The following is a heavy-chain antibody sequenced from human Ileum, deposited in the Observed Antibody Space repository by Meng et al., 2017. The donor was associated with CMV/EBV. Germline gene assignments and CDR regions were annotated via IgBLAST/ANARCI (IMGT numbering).Heavy chain of an antibody. CDR2: IGYDGNGK. D-gene: IGHD3-10*01. Sequence: CPASGFTFSNCAMHWVHQAPGRGLEWVAFIGYDGNGKYYADSVKGRFTISRDNSKNTLYLQMNSLRAEDTAVYYCAKDGSGTWAIDYWGQGTLVTVSS. V-gene: IGHV3-30*02. J-gene: IGHJ4*02. CDR3: AKDGSGTWAIDY. CDR1: GFTFSNCA.